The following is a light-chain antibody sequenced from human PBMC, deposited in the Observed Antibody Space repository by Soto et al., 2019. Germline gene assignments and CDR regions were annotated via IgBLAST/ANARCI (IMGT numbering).Light chain of an antibody. J-gene: IGLJ2*01. CDR1: SSDVGGYNY. V-gene: IGLV2-8*01. CDR3: SSYAGSSTWVV. CDR2: EVS. Sequence: QSALTQPPSASGSPGQSVTISCTGTSSDVGGYNYVSWYQQHPGKAPKLMIYEVSKRPSGVPDRSSGSKSGNTASLTVSGLQTEDEADYYCSSYAGSSTWVVFGGGTKLTVL.